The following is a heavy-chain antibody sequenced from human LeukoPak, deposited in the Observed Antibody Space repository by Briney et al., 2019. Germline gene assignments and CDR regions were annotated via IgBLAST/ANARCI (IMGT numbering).Heavy chain of an antibody. CDR2: IIPIFGTA. CDR1: GYTFTSYD. Sequence: SVKVSCKASGYTFTSYDINWVRQATGQGLEWMGGIIPIFGTANYAQKFQGRVTITTDGSTSTAYMELSSLRSEDTAVYYCAVRRDGYGSKDYWGQGTLVTVSS. V-gene: IGHV1-69*05. CDR3: AVRRDGYGSKDY. D-gene: IGHD5-24*01. J-gene: IGHJ4*02.